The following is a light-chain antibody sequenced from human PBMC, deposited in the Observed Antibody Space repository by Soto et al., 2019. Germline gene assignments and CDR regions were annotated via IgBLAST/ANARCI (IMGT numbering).Light chain of an antibody. CDR2: DAS. CDR1: QSISSW. J-gene: IGKJ1*01. V-gene: IGKV1-5*01. Sequence: DIQMTQSPSILSASVGDRVTITCRASQSISSWLAWYQQKPGKAPKLLIYDASSLESGVPSRFSGIGSGTEFTLTISSLQPDDFATSYCQQYDSYAWTFGQGTKVEIK. CDR3: QQYDSYAWT.